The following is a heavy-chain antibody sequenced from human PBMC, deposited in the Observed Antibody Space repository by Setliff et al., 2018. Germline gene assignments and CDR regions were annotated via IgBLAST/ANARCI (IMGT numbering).Heavy chain of an antibody. D-gene: IGHD3-22*01. Sequence: ASVKVSCKASGYTFTGYYMHWVRQAPGQGLEWMGWINPNSGGTNYAQKFQGRVTMTRDTSISTAYMELNSLRAEDTAVYYCARLAGTMTIYGYYHYYMDVWGKGTTVTVSS. CDR3: ARLAGTMTIYGYYHYYMDV. CDR1: GYTFTGYY. J-gene: IGHJ6*03. V-gene: IGHV1-2*02. CDR2: INPNSGGT.